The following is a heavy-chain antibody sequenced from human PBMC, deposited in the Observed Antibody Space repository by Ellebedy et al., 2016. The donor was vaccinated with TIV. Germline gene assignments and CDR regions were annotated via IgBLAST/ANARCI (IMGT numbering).Heavy chain of an antibody. Sequence: PSETLSLTCTVSGASISSYYFFWIRQPAGKGLEWIGRIYHSGSTKYNPSLESRVTMSVDTSKNQISLKVTSLTAADTAVYYCARGPTTETKAASGSAHIWGQGTLVIVSS. J-gene: IGHJ4*02. CDR1: GASISSYY. CDR2: IYHSGST. D-gene: IGHD6-13*01. CDR3: ARGPTTETKAASGSAHI. V-gene: IGHV4-4*07.